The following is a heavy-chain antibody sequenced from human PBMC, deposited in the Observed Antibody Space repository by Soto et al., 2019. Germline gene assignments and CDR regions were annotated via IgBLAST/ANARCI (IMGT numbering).Heavy chain of an antibody. Sequence: PGGSLRLSCAASGFTVSSNYMSWVRQAPGKGLECVSAISGSGGTTYYADSVKGRFTISRDNSKNTLYVQMNSLRAEDTAVYYCAKDQYCSGGSCYWNNWGQGT. CDR2: ISGSGGTT. CDR1: GFTVSSNY. V-gene: IGHV3-23*01. CDR3: AKDQYCSGGSCYWNN. D-gene: IGHD2-15*01. J-gene: IGHJ4*02.